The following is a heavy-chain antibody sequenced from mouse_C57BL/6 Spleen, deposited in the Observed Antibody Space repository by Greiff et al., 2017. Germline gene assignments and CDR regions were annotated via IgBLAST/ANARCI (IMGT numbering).Heavy chain of an antibody. CDR1: GFTFSSYG. CDR3: AKGRGGTFDY. J-gene: IGHJ2*01. CDR2: ISSGGSYT. V-gene: IGHV5-6*02. Sequence: EVKLMESGGDLVKPGGSLKLSCAASGFTFSSYGMSWVRQTPDNRLEWVATISSGGSYTYYPDSVKGRFTISRDNAKNTLYLQMSSLKSEDTAMYDCAKGRGGTFDYWGQGTTRTVSS.